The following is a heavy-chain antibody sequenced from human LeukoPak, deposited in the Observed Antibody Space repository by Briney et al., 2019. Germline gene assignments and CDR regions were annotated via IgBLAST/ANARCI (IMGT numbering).Heavy chain of an antibody. D-gene: IGHD1-7*01. CDR1: GFTFSTYS. CDR3: AKGSESRYNWNYPAGYYYYMDV. V-gene: IGHV3-30*02. Sequence: GESLRLSCAASGFTFSTYSMNWLRLAPGKGLEWVAFIRYDGSNKYYADSVKGRFTISRDNSKNTLYLQMNSLRAEDTAVYYCAKGSESRYNWNYPAGYYYYMDVWGKGTTVTVSS. J-gene: IGHJ6*03. CDR2: IRYDGSNK.